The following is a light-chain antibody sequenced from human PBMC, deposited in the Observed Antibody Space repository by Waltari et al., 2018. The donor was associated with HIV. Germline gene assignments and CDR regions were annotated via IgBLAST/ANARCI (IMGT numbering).Light chain of an antibody. CDR3: QQYFTNPYT. J-gene: IGKJ2*01. Sequence: AIRMTQSPSSFSASTGARVNITCRASEDVNSYLAWYQQKPGTAPKLLIYGTSTLQTGVPSRFSGSESGTDFTLTINCLQSEDFATYYCQQYFTNPYTFGQGTKVEL. CDR2: GTS. V-gene: IGKV1-8*01. CDR1: EDVNSY.